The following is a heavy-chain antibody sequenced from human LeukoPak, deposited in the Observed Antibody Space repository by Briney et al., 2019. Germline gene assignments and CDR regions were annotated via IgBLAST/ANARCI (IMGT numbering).Heavy chain of an antibody. CDR2: ISAYNGNT. Sequence: ASVKVSCKASGYTFTSYGISWVRQAPGQGLEWMGWISAYNGNTNYAQKLQGRVTMTTDTSTSTAYMELRSLRSDDTAVYYCARSFRIFGVVINFDYWGQGTLVTVSS. D-gene: IGHD3-3*01. CDR1: GYTFTSYG. V-gene: IGHV1-18*01. CDR3: ARSFRIFGVVINFDY. J-gene: IGHJ4*02.